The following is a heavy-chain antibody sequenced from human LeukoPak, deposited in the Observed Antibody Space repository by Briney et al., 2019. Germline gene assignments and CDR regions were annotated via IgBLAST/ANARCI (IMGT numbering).Heavy chain of an antibody. J-gene: IGHJ4*02. V-gene: IGHV3-53*01. CDR1: GFTVSSNY. Sequence: PGGSLRLSCAASGFTVSSNYMSWVRQAPGKGLEWVSVIYSGGSTYYADSVKGRFTISRDISKNTLYLQMHSLRAEDTAVYYCARELSQMNGRMYYFDYWGQGALVTVSS. CDR2: IYSGGST. CDR3: ARELSQMNGRMYYFDY. D-gene: IGHD3-16*01.